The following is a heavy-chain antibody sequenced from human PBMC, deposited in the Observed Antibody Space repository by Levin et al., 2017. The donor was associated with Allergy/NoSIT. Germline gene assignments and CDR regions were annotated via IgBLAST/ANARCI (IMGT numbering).Heavy chain of an antibody. Sequence: LSLTCAASGFTFSDYYMSWIRQAPGKGLEWVSYISSSSSYTNYADSVKGRFTISRDNAKNSLYLQMNSLRAEDTAVYYCARGGRGYCSGGSCYGDYWGQGTLVTVSS. CDR2: ISSSSSYT. D-gene: IGHD2-15*01. CDR3: ARGGRGYCSGGSCYGDY. CDR1: GFTFSDYY. V-gene: IGHV3-11*06. J-gene: IGHJ4*02.